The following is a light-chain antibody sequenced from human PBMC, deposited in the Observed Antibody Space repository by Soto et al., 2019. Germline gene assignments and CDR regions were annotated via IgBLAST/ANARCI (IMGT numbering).Light chain of an antibody. V-gene: IGKV1-6*01. CDR3: LLDNNYPCT. J-gene: IGKJ1*01. Sequence: AIQMTQSPSSLSASVGDRVTITCRASQAIRNDLGWYQQKPGKAPKLLIYGASSLQSGVPSRFSDSGSGTDFTPAISRLQPEDCATHYCLLDNNYPCTFGQWHQGEIK. CDR1: QAIRND. CDR2: GAS.